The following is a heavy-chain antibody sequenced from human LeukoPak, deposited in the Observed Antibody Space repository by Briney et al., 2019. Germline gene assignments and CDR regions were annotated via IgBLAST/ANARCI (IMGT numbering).Heavy chain of an antibody. V-gene: IGHV4-31*03. CDR1: GASFNTGDYY. CDR3: ARGAPPDS. Sequence: SQTLSLTCIVSGASFNTGDYYWNWIRQHPGKGLEWIGYIYNSGSTYYNPSLKSRVTISVDTSKTHFSLRLAPVTAADSAVYYCARGAPPDSWGQGTLVTVS. J-gene: IGHJ4*02. CDR2: IYNSGST.